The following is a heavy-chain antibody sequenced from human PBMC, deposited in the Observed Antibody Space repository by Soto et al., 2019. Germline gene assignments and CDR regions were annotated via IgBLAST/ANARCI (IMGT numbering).Heavy chain of an antibody. Sequence: ASLKVSCKAAGYTFGAYYMYWVRQAPGQGLEWMGRINPNSGGTNYAQRFQGRVTMTRDTAVSTVYMELSRLRSDDTAVYYCSRERFSSSPKLCYYYGMDVWGQGTTVTVSS. J-gene: IGHJ6*02. D-gene: IGHD6-6*01. CDR1: GYTFGAYY. CDR3: SRERFSSSPKLCYYYGMDV. CDR2: INPNSGGT. V-gene: IGHV1-2*06.